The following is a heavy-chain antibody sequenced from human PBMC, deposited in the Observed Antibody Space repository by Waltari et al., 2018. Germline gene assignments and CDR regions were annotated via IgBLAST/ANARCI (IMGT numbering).Heavy chain of an antibody. CDR2: IPGDGGST. J-gene: IGHJ4*02. CDR3: AKDRQGVWDY. D-gene: IGHD2-8*01. V-gene: IGHV3-23*01. CDR1: GFTFSSYA. Sequence: VQVLESGGGLVQPGGSLRLSCAASGFTFSSYAMTWVRQAPGKGLEWVPAIPGDGGSTYYADSVKGRFTISRDNSKNTVYLQMNSRRAEDTAIYYCAKDRQGVWDYWGQGTLVTVSS.